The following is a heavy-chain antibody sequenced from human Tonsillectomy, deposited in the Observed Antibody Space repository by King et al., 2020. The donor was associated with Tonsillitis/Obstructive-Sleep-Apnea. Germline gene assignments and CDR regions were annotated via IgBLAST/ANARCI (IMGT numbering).Heavy chain of an antibody. CDR3: AKDHVHCSCTSCYYYYYYYMDV. D-gene: IGHD2-2*01. CDR1: GFTFSSYA. V-gene: IGHV3-23*04. Sequence: EVQLVQSGGGLVQPGGSLRLSCAASGFTFSSYAMSWVRQAPGKGLEWVSTISCCVGSTYYADSVKGRFTISRDNSENTLYLHMHSLRAEDTAVYYCAKDHVHCSCTSCYYYYYYYMDVWGKGTTVTVSS. J-gene: IGHJ6*03. CDR2: ISCCVGST.